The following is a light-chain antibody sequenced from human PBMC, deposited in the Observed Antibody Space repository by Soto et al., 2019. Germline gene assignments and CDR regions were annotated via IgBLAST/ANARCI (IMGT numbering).Light chain of an antibody. V-gene: IGKV4-1*01. CDR3: QQYYTTPYT. CDR2: WAS. J-gene: IGKJ2*01. CDR1: QSVLYSSNNKNY. Sequence: DIVMTQSPDSLAVSLGERATINCKSSQSVLYSSNNKNYLAWYQQKPGQPPKLLIYWASTRGSGVPDRFSGSGSGTDFTLTISSLQADDVAVYYCQQYYTTPYTFGQGTKLEIK.